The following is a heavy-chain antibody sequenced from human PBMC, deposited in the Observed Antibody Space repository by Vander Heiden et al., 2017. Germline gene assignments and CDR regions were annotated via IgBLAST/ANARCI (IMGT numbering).Heavy chain of an antibody. D-gene: IGHD1-26*01. V-gene: IGHV3-30*18. CDR1: GFTFSSYG. Sequence: QVQLVESGGGVVQPGRSLRLSCAASGFTFSSYGMHWVRQAPGKGLEWVAVISYDGSNKYYADSVKGRFTISRDNSKNTLYLQMNSLRAEDTAVYYCAKDRERYYYYYGMDVWGQGTTVTVSS. J-gene: IGHJ6*02. CDR2: ISYDGSNK. CDR3: AKDRERYYYYYGMDV.